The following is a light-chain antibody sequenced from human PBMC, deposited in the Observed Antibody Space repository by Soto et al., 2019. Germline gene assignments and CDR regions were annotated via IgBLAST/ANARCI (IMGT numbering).Light chain of an antibody. V-gene: IGKV1-39*01. Sequence: IQMTQSPSSLSASVGDRVTITCRASQTISIYLNWYQQKPGKAPKLLIFRASNLQTEVPSRFTGSGSGTDFALTISSLQPEDFAAYYCQQSYSTPITFGQGTRLEIK. CDR3: QQSYSTPIT. CDR2: RAS. CDR1: QTISIY. J-gene: IGKJ5*01.